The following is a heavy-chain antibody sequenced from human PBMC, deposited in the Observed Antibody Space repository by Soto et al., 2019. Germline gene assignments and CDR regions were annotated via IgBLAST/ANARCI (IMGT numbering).Heavy chain of an antibody. D-gene: IGHD1-1*01. CDR2: IWYDGSNK. CDR3: AREENGYYGY. J-gene: IGHJ4*02. V-gene: IGHV3-33*01. Sequence: QVQLVESGGGVVQPGRSLRLSCAASGFTFSSYGMHWVRQAPGKGLEWVAVIWYDGSNKYYADSVKGRFTISRDNSKNTLYLQMNSLRAEDTAVYYCAREENGYYGYWGQGTLFTVSS. CDR1: GFTFSSYG.